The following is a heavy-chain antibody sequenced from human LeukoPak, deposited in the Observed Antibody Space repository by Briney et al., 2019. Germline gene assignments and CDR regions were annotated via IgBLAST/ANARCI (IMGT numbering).Heavy chain of an antibody. V-gene: IGHV1-18*01. D-gene: IGHD5-24*01. CDR2: IRGYQGRT. J-gene: IGHJ4*02. Sequence: GSVTVSFMASGCTFTNYGITWVRQPPGQGVEWMGWIRGYQGRTKYAQNCQGRVTMTKDTSTSTDYMDLRSLRSDDTAIYFCARSYLGTITAGPFNYWGGGTLVAVSS. CDR1: GCTFTNYG. CDR3: ARSYLGTITAGPFNY.